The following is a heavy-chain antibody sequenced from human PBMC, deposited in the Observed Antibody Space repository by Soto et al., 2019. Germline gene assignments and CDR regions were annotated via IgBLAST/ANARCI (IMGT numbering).Heavy chain of an antibody. CDR2: IVVGSNNR. CDR1: GITFNRSA. J-gene: IGHJ6*02. V-gene: IGHV1-58*02. Sequence: QMQLVQSGPAVKKPGTSGKVSCKASGITFNRSAIQWLRQARGKRLEGVGWIVVGSNNRDYAQKFQERVTITSGMSTSTVYMELSSLSFDDRAGYYCAAVQESPYSVGLWGQGTTVTVSS. CDR3: AAVQESPYSVGL. D-gene: IGHD2-15*01.